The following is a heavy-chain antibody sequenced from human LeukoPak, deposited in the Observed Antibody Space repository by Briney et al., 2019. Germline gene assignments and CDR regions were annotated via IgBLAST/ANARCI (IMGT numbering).Heavy chain of an antibody. J-gene: IGHJ4*02. CDR3: AREPSSQQWLVRADY. D-gene: IGHD6-19*01. CDR2: ISSSSSYI. CDR1: GFTFSSYS. Sequence: GGSLRLSCAASGFTFSSYSMNWVRQAPGKGLEWVSSISSSSSYIYYADSVKGRFTISRDNAKNSLYLQMNSLRAEDTAVYYCAREPSSQQWLVRADYWGQGTLVTVSS. V-gene: IGHV3-21*04.